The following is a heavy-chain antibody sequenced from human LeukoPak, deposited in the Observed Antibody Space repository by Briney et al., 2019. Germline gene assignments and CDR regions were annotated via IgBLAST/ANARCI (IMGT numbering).Heavy chain of an antibody. CDR1: GFSFSTYY. V-gene: IGHV3-21*01. Sequence: PGGSLRLSCAASGFSFSTYYVNWVRQAPGEGLEWVSCISISSTYIYYSDSVRGRFAISRDNAKNSLYLQMNSLRAEDTAVYYCVRENHGSFDYWGQGSLVTVSS. J-gene: IGHJ4*02. CDR3: VRENHGSFDY. D-gene: IGHD1-14*01. CDR2: ISISSTYI.